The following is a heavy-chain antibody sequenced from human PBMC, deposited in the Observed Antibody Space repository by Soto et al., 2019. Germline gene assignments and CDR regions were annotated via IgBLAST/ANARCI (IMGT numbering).Heavy chain of an antibody. CDR1: GGSISSGGYS. D-gene: IGHD3-22*01. J-gene: IGHJ4*02. Sequence: ASETLSLTCTVSGGSISSGGYSWTWIRQHPGKGLEWIGYIYYSGSTYYNPSLKSRVTISVDTSKNQFSLKLSSVTAADTAVYYCARDHFDSSDLWGQGTPVTVSS. CDR3: ARDHFDSSDL. V-gene: IGHV4-30-4*08. CDR2: IYYSGST.